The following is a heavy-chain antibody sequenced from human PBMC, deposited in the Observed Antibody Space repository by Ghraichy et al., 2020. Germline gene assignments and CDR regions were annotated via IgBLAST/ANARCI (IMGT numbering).Heavy chain of an antibody. CDR3: ARIHIAAAGTGFDY. Sequence: SGPTLVKPTQTLTLTCTFSGFSLSTSGMCVSWIRQPPGKALEWLARIDWDDDKYYSTSLKTRLTISKDTSKNQVVLTLTNMDPVDTATYDCARIHIAAAGTGFDYWGQGTLVTVAS. CDR1: GFSLSTSGMC. D-gene: IGHD6-13*01. CDR2: IDWDDDK. J-gene: IGHJ4*02. V-gene: IGHV2-70*11.